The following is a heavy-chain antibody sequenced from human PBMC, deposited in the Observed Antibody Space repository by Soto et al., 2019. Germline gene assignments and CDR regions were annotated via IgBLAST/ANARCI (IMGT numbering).Heavy chain of an antibody. D-gene: IGHD3-16*01. CDR3: ARDIWGTKSWFDP. CDR1: GGSISSYY. CDR2: IYYSGST. Sequence: SETLSLTCTVSGGSISSYYWSWIRQPPGKGLEWIGYIYYSGSTNYNPSLKSRVTISVDTSKNQFSLKLSSVTAADTAVYYCARDIWGTKSWFDPWGQGTLVTVSS. J-gene: IGHJ5*02. V-gene: IGHV4-59*01.